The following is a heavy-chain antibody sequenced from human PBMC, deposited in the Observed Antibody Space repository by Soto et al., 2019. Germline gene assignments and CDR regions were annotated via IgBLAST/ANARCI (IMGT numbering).Heavy chain of an antibody. CDR2: LSAYNGNT. Sequence: QVQLVQSGAEVKKPGASVKVSCKASGYTFTSYGISWVRQAPGQGLEWMGWLSAYNGNTNYAQKLQGRVTMTTDAAASTAYMELRSVRSDDTAVYYCAYLKGGSSRYGAYYGMDVWGQGTTVTVSS. J-gene: IGHJ6*02. V-gene: IGHV1-18*04. CDR3: AYLKGGSSRYGAYYGMDV. CDR1: GYTFTSYG. D-gene: IGHD6-13*01.